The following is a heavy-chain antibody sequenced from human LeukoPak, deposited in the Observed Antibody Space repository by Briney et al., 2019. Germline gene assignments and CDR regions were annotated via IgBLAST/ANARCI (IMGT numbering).Heavy chain of an antibody. D-gene: IGHD1-14*01. J-gene: IGHJ4*02. Sequence: GGSLRLSCGASGFTFSDFWMHWVRQVPGKGLVWVSRINSDGGSTSSADSVKGRFTISRDNAKNTLYLQMNSLRAEETAVYYCARGLYGNPGDNWGQGTLVTVSS. CDR3: ARGLYGNPGDN. V-gene: IGHV3-74*01. CDR1: GFTFSDFW. CDR2: INSDGGST.